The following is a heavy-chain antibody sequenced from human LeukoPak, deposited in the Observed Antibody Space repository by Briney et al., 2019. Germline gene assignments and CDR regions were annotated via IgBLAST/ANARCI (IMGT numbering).Heavy chain of an antibody. J-gene: IGHJ4*02. CDR2: IKQDGSEK. CDR1: GFTFSSYW. CDR3: ARDLDDFWSGPTDY. D-gene: IGHD3-3*01. Sequence: GGSLRLSCAASGFTFSSYWMSWVRQAPGKGLEWVASIKQDGSEKYYVDSVKGRFTISRDNAKNSLYLQMNSLRAEDTAVYYCARDLDDFWSGPTDYWGQGTLVTVSS. V-gene: IGHV3-7*01.